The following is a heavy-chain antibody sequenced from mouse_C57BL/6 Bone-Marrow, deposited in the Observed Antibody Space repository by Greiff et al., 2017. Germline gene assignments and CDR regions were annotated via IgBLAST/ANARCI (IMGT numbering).Heavy chain of an antibody. D-gene: IGHD2-2*01. Sequence: EVKLVESGGDLVKPGGSLKLSCAASGFTFSSYGMSWVRQTPDKRLEWVATISSGGSYTYYPDSVKGRFTISRDNAKNTLYLQLSSLKSEDTAMYYCARGVWLLPWYVDVWGTGTTVTVSS. CDR2: ISSGGSYT. CDR3: ARGVWLLPWYVDV. V-gene: IGHV5-6*01. CDR1: GFTFSSYG. J-gene: IGHJ1*03.